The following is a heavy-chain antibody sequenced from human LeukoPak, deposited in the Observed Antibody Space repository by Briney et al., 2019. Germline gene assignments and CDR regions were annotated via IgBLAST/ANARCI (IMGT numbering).Heavy chain of an antibody. V-gene: IGHV3-30*18. J-gene: IGHJ4*02. CDR1: GFTFSSYV. D-gene: IGHD6-19*01. CDR3: AKDRGTSVWYLDY. CDR2: ISNDGSNE. Sequence: GGSLRLSCAASGFTFSSYVMHWVRQAPGKGLEWVAVISNDGSNEYYAGSVKGRFTISRDNSKNTLNLQMNSLRAEDTAVYYCAKDRGTSVWYLDYWGQGTLVTVSS.